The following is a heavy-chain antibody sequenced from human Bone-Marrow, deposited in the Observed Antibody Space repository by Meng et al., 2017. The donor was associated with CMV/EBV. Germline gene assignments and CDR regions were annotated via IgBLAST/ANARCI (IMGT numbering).Heavy chain of an antibody. J-gene: IGHJ5*02. CDR1: GGSISSSSYY. Sequence: QLQLQESGRGLVKPSETLSLTCTVSGGSISSSSYYWGWIRQPPGKGLEWIGSIYYSGSTYYNPSLKSRVTISVDTSKNQFSLKLSSVTAADTAVYYCARDVYGRGWFDPWGQGTLVTVSS. D-gene: IGHD3-16*01. CDR3: ARDVYGRGWFDP. V-gene: IGHV4-39*07. CDR2: IYYSGST.